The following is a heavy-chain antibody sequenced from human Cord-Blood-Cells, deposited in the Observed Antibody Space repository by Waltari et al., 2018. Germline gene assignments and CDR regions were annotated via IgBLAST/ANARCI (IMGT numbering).Heavy chain of an antibody. CDR3: ARHFLLGEYSSSSEYFQH. CDR2: IYYSGST. D-gene: IGHD6-6*01. V-gene: IGHV4-39*01. J-gene: IGHJ1*01. CDR1: GGFISSSSYY. Sequence: QLQLQESGPGLVKPSETLSLTCTVSGGFISSSSYYWGWIRQPPGKGLEWIGSIYYSGSTYYNPSLKSRVTISVDTSKNQFSLKLSSVTAADTAVYYCARHFLLGEYSSSSEYFQHWGQGTLVTVSS.